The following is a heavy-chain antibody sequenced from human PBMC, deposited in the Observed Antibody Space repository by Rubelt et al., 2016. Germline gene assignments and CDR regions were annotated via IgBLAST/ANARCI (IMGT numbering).Heavy chain of an antibody. Sequence: EVQLVESGGGLVKPGGSLRLSCAASGFTFSSYSMNWVRQAPGKGLEWVSIIYSGGTTYYADSVKARFTISRDNSKNTLYLQKNSRGAEDRSVYDCARERNDDSGRLGASYDMDVWCKGTTVTVSS. D-gene: IGHD4-11*01. CDR2: IYSGGTT. J-gene: IGHJ6*03. CDR1: GFTFSSYS. CDR3: ARERNDDSGRLGASYDMDV. V-gene: IGHV3-66*01.